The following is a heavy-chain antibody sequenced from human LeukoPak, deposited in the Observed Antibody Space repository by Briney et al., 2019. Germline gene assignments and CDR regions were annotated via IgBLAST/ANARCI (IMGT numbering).Heavy chain of an antibody. V-gene: IGHV3-74*01. CDR1: GFTFSSYR. J-gene: IGHJ3*02. Sequence: GGSLRLSCAASGFTFSSYRFHWVRQGPGKGLVWVSRINSVGSNIRYADSVKGRFTISRDNAKNTLYLQMNSLRAEDTAVYYCARDRIAVAGTRGDAFDIWGQGTMVTVSS. D-gene: IGHD6-19*01. CDR2: INSVGSNI. CDR3: ARDRIAVAGTRGDAFDI.